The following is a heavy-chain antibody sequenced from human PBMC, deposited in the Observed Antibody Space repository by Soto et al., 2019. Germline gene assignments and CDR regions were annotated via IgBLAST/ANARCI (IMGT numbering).Heavy chain of an antibody. D-gene: IGHD3-22*01. J-gene: IGHJ4*01. CDR2: INDDGSER. Sequence: GGSLRLSCEASGFMFGVYWMSWVRQAPRKGLEWVANINDDGSERNYVDSVKGRFTISRDTPNNLLFLQMNSLRDEDTAVYYCAREFYGYYPYGPGAYSGQGTLVTVSS. CDR1: GFMFGVYW. V-gene: IGHV3-7*01. CDR3: AREFYGYYPYGPGAY.